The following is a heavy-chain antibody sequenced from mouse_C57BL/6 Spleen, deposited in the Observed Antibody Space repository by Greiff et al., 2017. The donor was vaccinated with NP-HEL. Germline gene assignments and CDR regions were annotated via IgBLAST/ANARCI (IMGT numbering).Heavy chain of an antibody. CDR2: INYDGSST. Sequence: EVQLVESEGGLVQPGSSMKLSCTASGFTFSDYYMAWVRQVPEKGLEWVANINYDGSSTYYLDSLKSRFIISRDNAKNILYLQMSSLKSEDTATYYCARDKDYGSSYWYFDVWGTGTTVTVSS. V-gene: IGHV5-16*01. CDR1: GFTFSDYY. D-gene: IGHD1-1*01. CDR3: ARDKDYGSSYWYFDV. J-gene: IGHJ1*03.